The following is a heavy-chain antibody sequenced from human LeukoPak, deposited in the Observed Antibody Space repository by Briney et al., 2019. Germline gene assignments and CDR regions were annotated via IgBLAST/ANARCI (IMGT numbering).Heavy chain of an antibody. Sequence: GASVTVSCKASGYTFTSYDINWVRQATGQGLEWMGWISAYNGNTNYAQKLQGRVTMTTDTSTSTAYMELRSLRSDDTAVYYCARDNEQQLVSPNYGMDVWGQGTTVTVSS. CDR2: ISAYNGNT. CDR1: GYTFTSYD. D-gene: IGHD6-13*01. CDR3: ARDNEQQLVSPNYGMDV. V-gene: IGHV1-18*01. J-gene: IGHJ6*02.